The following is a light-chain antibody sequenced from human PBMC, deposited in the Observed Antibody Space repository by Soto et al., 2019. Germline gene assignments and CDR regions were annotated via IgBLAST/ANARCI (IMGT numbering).Light chain of an antibody. V-gene: IGKV1-39*01. CDR1: QTISIY. Sequence: DIRMTQSPSSLSASVGDRVTITCRASQTISIYLNWYQVKPGKAPNLLIYGATRLQTGVPSRFTGSAAVTEFSLTITSLQPEDLATYFCQESDSFPYTFGQGTKLEIK. CDR2: GAT. J-gene: IGKJ2*01. CDR3: QESDSFPYT.